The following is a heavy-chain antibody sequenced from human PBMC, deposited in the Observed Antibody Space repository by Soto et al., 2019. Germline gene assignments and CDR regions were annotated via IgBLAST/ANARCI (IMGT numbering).Heavy chain of an antibody. CDR1: GYTFTGHY. V-gene: IGHV1-2*04. CDR3: ARGEKGLHLRALSLATHYYYYMEV. CDR2: INPNSGGT. Sequence: GAPVKVSCKASGYTFTGHYMHWARQAPGQRLEWMGWINPNSGGTNYAQKFQGWVTMTRDTSISTAYMELSRLRSDDTAVYYCARGEKGLHLRALSLATHYYYYMEVWGKGTTVPVS. J-gene: IGHJ6*03. D-gene: IGHD3-16*02.